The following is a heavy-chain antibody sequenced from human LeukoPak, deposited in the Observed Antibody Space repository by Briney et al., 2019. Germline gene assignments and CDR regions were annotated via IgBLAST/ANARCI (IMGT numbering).Heavy chain of an antibody. CDR1: GFSLNTRGVG. V-gene: IGHV2-5*01. CDR2: IYWYDDR. CDR3: AHRKNYYDSSVFDN. Sequence: ESGPTLVNPTQTLTLTCTFSGFSLNTRGVGVGWIRQPPGRALEWLSLIYWYDDRLYSPSLKSRLTITKNTSKNQVVLTMTNMDPVDTATYFCAHRKNYYDSSVFDNWGQGTLVTVSS. J-gene: IGHJ4*02. D-gene: IGHD3-22*01.